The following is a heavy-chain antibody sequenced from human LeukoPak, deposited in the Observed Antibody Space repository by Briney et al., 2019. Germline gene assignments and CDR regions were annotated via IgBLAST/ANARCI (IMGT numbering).Heavy chain of an antibody. CDR1: GFTFSSYG. V-gene: IGHV3-33*01. D-gene: IGHD3-3*01. Sequence: GGSLRLSCAASGFTFSSYGMHWVRQAPGKGLEWVAVIWYDGSNKYYADSVKGRFTISRDNSKNTLYLQMNSLRAEDTAVYYCARSDYDFWSGCSQVIDYWGQGTLVTVSS. CDR3: ARSDYDFWSGCSQVIDY. J-gene: IGHJ4*02. CDR2: IWYDGSNK.